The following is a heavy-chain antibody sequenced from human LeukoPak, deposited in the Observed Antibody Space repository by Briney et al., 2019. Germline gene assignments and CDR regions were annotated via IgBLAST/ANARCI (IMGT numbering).Heavy chain of an antibody. J-gene: IGHJ4*02. CDR2: ISGSGGST. Sequence: GGSLRLSCAASGFTFSSYAMSWVRQAPGKGLEWVSGISGSGGSTYYADSVKGRFTISRDNSKNTLYLQMNSLNTEDTAVYYCTTSRVGFWGQGTLVTVSS. CDR1: GFTFSSYA. V-gene: IGHV3-23*01. D-gene: IGHD1-14*01. CDR3: TTSRVGF.